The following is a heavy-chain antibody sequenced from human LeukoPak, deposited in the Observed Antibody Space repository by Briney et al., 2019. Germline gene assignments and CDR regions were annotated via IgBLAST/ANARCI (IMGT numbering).Heavy chain of an antibody. Sequence: PSETLSLTCAVYGGSFSGYFWSWIRQSPGKGLEWIGEINHSGSTNYNPSLKTRVTVSVDTSKNQFSLKLSSVTAADTAVYYCARDQTSKGDAFDTWGQGTMVTVSS. V-gene: IGHV4-34*01. CDR2: INHSGST. J-gene: IGHJ3*02. CDR1: GGSFSGYF. CDR3: ARDQTSKGDAFDT.